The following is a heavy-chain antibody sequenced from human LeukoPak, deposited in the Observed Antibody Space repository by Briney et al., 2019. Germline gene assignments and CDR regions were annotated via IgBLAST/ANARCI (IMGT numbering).Heavy chain of an antibody. D-gene: IGHD6-13*01. J-gene: IGHJ6*03. CDR3: ARDRFVTSSSWYEYYYYYMDV. CDR2: IYYSGST. CDR1: GGSISSYY. Sequence: SETLSLTCTVSGGSISSYYWSWIRQPPGKGLEWIGYIYYSGSTNYNPSLKSRVTISVDTSKNQFSLKLSSVTAADTAVYYCARDRFVTSSSWYEYYYYYMDVWGKGTTDTVSS. V-gene: IGHV4-59*01.